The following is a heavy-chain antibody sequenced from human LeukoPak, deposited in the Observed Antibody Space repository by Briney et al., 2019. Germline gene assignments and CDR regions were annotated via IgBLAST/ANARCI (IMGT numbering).Heavy chain of an antibody. D-gene: IGHD6-13*01. Sequence: AASVKVSCKTSGYTFTGYYMHWVRQAPGQGREWMGWINPNSGGTNYAQKFQGRVTMTRDTSISTAYMELSRLRSDDTAVYYCARGGDSSSYYLLFEYWGQGTLVTVSS. V-gene: IGHV1-2*02. J-gene: IGHJ4*02. CDR2: INPNSGGT. CDR1: GYTFTGYY. CDR3: ARGGDSSSYYLLFEY.